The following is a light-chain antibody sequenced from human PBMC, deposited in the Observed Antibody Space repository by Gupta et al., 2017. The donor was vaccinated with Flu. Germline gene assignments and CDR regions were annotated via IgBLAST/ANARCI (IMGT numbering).Light chain of an antibody. CDR1: QNINNY. CDR2: SAS. J-gene: IGKJ5*01. Sequence: PSSLSASVGDRVTMTCRASQNINNYLSWYRQKPGKAPNLLIYSASTLQSGVPSRFSGSGSGTDFTLTISSLQPEDFATYYCQQSYSMPITFGQGTRLEIK. V-gene: IGKV1-39*01. CDR3: QQSYSMPIT.